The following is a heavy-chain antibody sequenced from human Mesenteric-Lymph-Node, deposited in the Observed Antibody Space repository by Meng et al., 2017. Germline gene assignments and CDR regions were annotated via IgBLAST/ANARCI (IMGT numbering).Heavy chain of an antibody. CDR2: IYYSGST. D-gene: IGHD6-13*01. V-gene: IGHV4-31*03. CDR1: GGSISSGGYY. CDR3: ARARKTRHSSSWYGAFDY. J-gene: IGHJ4*02. Sequence: SETLSLSCTVSGGSISSGGYYWSWIRQHPGKGLEWIGYIYYSGSTYYNPSLKSRVTISVDTSKNQFSLKLSSVTAADTAVYYCARARKTRHSSSWYGAFDYWGQGTRVTCAS.